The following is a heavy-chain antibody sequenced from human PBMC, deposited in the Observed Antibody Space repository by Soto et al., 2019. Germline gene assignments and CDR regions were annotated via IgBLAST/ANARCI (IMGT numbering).Heavy chain of an antibody. D-gene: IGHD4-17*01. V-gene: IGHV1-18*04. CDR3: ARAATVVTPPGY. CDR2: ISAYNGNT. Sequence: APVKVSCKASGYTFTSYGISWVRQAPGQGLEWMGWISAYNGNTNYAQKLQGRVTMTTDTSTSTAYMELRSLRSDDTAVYYCARAATVVTPPGYWGQGTLVTVSS. CDR1: GYTFTSYG. J-gene: IGHJ4*02.